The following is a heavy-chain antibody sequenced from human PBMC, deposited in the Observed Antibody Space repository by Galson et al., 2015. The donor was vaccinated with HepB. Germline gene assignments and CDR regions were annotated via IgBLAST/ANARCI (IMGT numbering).Heavy chain of an antibody. CDR2: ISSTGTTI. V-gene: IGHV3-48*02. CDR3: AGMYYDYWNAYFRVKHFDS. Sequence: SLRLSCAASGFTFSTYGVNWVRQTPGLGLEWISYISSTGTTIYYADSVKGRFTISRAHARNSLDLPMNTLRDEDTAVYYFAGMYYDYWNAYFRVKHFDSWGHGTLVTVSS. D-gene: IGHD3-3*01. CDR1: GFTFSTYG. J-gene: IGHJ4*01.